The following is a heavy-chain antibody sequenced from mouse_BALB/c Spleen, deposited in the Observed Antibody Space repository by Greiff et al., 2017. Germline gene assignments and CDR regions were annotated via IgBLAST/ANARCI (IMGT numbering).Heavy chain of an antibody. CDR1: GYTFTSYW. J-gene: IGHJ3*01. CDR2: IDPYDSET. CDR3: TSYDGYHVGFAY. Sequence: QVQLQQPGAELVRPGASVKLSCKASGYTFTSYWMNWVKQRPEQGLEWIGRIDPYDSETHYNQKFKGKATLTVDTSSSTAYMQLSSLTSEDSAVYYCTSYDGYHVGFAYWGQGTLVTVSA. V-gene: IGHV1-74*01. D-gene: IGHD2-3*01.